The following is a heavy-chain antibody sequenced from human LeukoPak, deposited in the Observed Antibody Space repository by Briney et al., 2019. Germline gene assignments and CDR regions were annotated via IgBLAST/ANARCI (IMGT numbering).Heavy chain of an antibody. J-gene: IGHJ3*02. CDR2: ISSSSSYI. Sequence: SGGSLRLSCAASGFTFSSYSMNWVRQAPGKGLEWASSISSSSSYIYYADSVKGRFTISRDNAKNSLYLQMNSLRAEDTAVYYCAKAPGDCSGGSCYLQIWGQGTMVTVSS. CDR1: GFTFSSYS. CDR3: AKAPGDCSGGSCYLQI. V-gene: IGHV3-21*01. D-gene: IGHD2-15*01.